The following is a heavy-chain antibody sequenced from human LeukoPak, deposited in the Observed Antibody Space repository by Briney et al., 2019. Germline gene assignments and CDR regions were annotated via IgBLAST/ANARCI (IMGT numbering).Heavy chain of an antibody. V-gene: IGHV3-7*01. Sequence: GGSLRLSCAASGFTFSTYWMSWVRQAPGKGLEWVANINQDGSEKCYVDPVKGRFTISRDNAKNSLYLQMNSLRAEDTAVYYCATLGEYYDILTGYYHFDYWGQGTLVTVSS. CDR2: INQDGSEK. J-gene: IGHJ4*02. CDR3: ATLGEYYDILTGYYHFDY. CDR1: GFTFSTYW. D-gene: IGHD3-9*01.